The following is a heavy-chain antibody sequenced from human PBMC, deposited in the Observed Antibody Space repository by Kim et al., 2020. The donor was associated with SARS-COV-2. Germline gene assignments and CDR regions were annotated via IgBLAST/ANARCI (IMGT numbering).Heavy chain of an antibody. V-gene: IGHV3-64D*09. Sequence: GGSLRLSCSASGFTFSSYDMHWVRQAPGKGLEYVSAISSNGGSTYYADSVKGRFTISRDNSKNTLYLQMSSLGGEDTAVYYCVKDGGYSSGWTFGYWGQGTLVTVSS. J-gene: IGHJ4*02. CDR2: ISSNGGST. CDR1: GFTFSSYD. D-gene: IGHD6-19*01. CDR3: VKDGGYSSGWTFGY.